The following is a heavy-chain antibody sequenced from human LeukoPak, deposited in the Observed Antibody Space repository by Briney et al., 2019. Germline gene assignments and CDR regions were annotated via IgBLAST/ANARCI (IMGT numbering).Heavy chain of an antibody. Sequence: PSETLSLTCTVSGGSISSYYWSWIRQPPGKGLEWIGYIYYSGSTNYNPSLQSRVTISVDTSKNQSSLKLSSVTAADTAVYYCASYDFWSGYSSLWDAAGWFDPWGQGTLVTVSS. V-gene: IGHV4-59*01. CDR3: ASYDFWSGYSSLWDAAGWFDP. CDR2: IYYSGST. J-gene: IGHJ5*02. CDR1: GGSISSYY. D-gene: IGHD3-3*01.